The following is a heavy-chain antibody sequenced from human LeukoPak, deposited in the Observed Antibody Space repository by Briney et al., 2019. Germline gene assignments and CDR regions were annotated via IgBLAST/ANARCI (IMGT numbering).Heavy chain of an antibody. CDR2: IDSVGYST. CDR1: RFTFNTYW. CDR3: ARDGVIPYFDY. J-gene: IGHJ4*02. Sequence: GGSLRLSCAASRFTFNTYWMHWVRQAPGKGLVWVSRIDSVGYSTAYADSVKGRFTISRDNAKNTLYLQMNSLRAEDTAVYYCARDGVIPYFDYWGQGTLVTVSS. D-gene: IGHD3-16*02. V-gene: IGHV3-74*01.